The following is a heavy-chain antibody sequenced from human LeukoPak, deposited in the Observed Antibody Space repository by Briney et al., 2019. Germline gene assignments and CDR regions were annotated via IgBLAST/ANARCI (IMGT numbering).Heavy chain of an antibody. D-gene: IGHD3-10*01. Sequence: SETLSLTCTVSGGSINRYYWSWIRQPPGKGLEWIGYIYYSGSTNYNPSLKSRLTISVDTSKNQSSLKLSSVTAADTAVYYCARQKYGSGTYYDAFDYWGQGTLVTVSS. CDR3: ARQKYGSGTYYDAFDY. V-gene: IGHV4-59*01. J-gene: IGHJ4*02. CDR2: IYYSGST. CDR1: GGSINRYY.